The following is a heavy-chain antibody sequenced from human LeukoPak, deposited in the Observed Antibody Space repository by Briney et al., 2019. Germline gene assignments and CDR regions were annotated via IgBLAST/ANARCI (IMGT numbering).Heavy chain of an antibody. V-gene: IGHV3-48*02. J-gene: IGHJ4*02. CDR3: ARDQRRTSIVVVPAAYYFDY. CDR1: GFIFSSYE. CDR2: ISSSSSTI. Sequence: GGSLRLSCAASGFIFSSYEMNWVRQAPGKGLEWVSYISSSSSTIYYADSVKGRFTISRDNAKNSLYLQMNSLRDEDTAVYYCARDQRRTSIVVVPAAYYFDYCGQGTLVTVSS. D-gene: IGHD2-2*01.